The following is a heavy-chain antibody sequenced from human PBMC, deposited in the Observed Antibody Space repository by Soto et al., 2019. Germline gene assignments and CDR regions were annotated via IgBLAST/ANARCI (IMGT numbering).Heavy chain of an antibody. CDR3: ARSPPLSSQPIDY. D-gene: IGHD6-13*01. CDR1: GGSFSGYY. Sequence: SETLSLTCAVYGGSFSGYYWSWIRQPPGKGLEWIGEINHRGYTTYNPSLKSRVTISVDTSKNQFSLKLSSVTAADTAVYYCARSPPLSSQPIDYWGQGTLVTVSS. J-gene: IGHJ4*02. V-gene: IGHV4-34*01. CDR2: INHRGYT.